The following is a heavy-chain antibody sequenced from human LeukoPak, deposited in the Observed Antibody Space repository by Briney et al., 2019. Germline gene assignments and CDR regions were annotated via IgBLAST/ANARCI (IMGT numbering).Heavy chain of an antibody. CDR3: ARVDFFDSSGPDY. CDR2: IYHSGST. D-gene: IGHD3-22*01. CDR1: GYSISSGYH. J-gene: IGHJ4*02. Sequence: SETLSLTCTVSGYSISSGYHWGWIRQPPGKGLEWIGSIYHSGSTYYNPSLKSRVTISVDTSKNQFSLKLSSVTAADTAVYYCARVDFFDSSGPDYWGQGTLVTVSS. V-gene: IGHV4-38-2*02.